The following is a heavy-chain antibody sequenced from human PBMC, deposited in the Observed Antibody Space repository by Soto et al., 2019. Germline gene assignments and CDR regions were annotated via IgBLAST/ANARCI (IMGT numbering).Heavy chain of an antibody. CDR1: GFSLSTSGVG. CDR2: IYWSDDK. Sequence: QITLKESGPTLVKPTQTLPLTCSFSGFSLSTSGVGVGWFRQPPGKDLEWLALIYWSDDKRYSPFLKSKLTSPKDTPNNQVVLTMTNMDPVDTATYYCSHRRSGLNAVWGQGTLVTVSS. D-gene: IGHD2-8*01. V-gene: IGHV2-5*01. J-gene: IGHJ4*02. CDR3: SHRRSGLNAV.